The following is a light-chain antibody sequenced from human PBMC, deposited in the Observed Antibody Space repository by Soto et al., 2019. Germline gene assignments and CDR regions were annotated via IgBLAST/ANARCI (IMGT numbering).Light chain of an antibody. CDR2: GAS. J-gene: IGKJ1*01. V-gene: IGKV3-20*01. CDR3: QQYGTSPPT. CDR1: QSVSSSY. Sequence: EIVLTQSPGTLSLSPGERATLSCRASQSVSSSYLAWYQQKPGQAPSLLIFGASSRATGIPDRFSGSGSGTDFTLTISRLEPEDFAMYYCQQYGTSPPTFGHGTKVEIK.